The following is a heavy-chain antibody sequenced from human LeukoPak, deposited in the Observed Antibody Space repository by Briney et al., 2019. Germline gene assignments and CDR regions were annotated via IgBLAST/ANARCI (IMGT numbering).Heavy chain of an antibody. Sequence: PSETLSLTCTVSGGSISSGDYYWSWIRQPPGKGLEWIGYIYYSGSTYYNPSLKSRVTISVDRSKNQFSLKLSSVTAADTAVYYCARENSSGWSGTIDYWGQGTLVTVSS. CDR1: GGSISSGDYY. CDR2: IYYSGST. CDR3: ARENSSGWSGTIDY. J-gene: IGHJ4*02. V-gene: IGHV4-30-4*01. D-gene: IGHD3-22*01.